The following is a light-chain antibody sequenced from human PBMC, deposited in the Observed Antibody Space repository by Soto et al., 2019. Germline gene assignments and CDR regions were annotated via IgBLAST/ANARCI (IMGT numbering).Light chain of an antibody. CDR1: ERLSSVY. CDR2: GAS. Sequence: EIVLTQSPGTLSLSPGERATLSCRASERLSSVYLAWYQQGPGQPPRLLIYGASNRATGIPDRFSGSGSGTDFTLIINRLEPEDFAVYYCQHYNNWPPWTFGQGTKVDIK. J-gene: IGKJ1*01. CDR3: QHYNNWPPWT. V-gene: IGKV3-20*01.